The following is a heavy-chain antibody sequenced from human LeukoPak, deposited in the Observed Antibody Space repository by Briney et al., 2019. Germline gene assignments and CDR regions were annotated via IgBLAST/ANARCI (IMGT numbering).Heavy chain of an antibody. CDR1: GFTFSSYW. D-gene: IGHD6-13*01. J-gene: IGHJ4*02. CDR3: AAATPDFDY. Sequence: GGSLRLSCAASGFTFSSYWMSWVRQAPGKGLEWVAVISYDGSNKYYADSVKGRFTISRDNSKNTLYLQMNSLRAEDTAVYYCAAATPDFDYWGQGTLVTVSS. V-gene: IGHV3-30-3*01. CDR2: ISYDGSNK.